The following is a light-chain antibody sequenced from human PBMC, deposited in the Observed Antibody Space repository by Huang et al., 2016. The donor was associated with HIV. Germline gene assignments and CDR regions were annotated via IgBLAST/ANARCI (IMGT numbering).Light chain of an antibody. V-gene: IGKV1-39*01. J-gene: IGKJ2*01. CDR2: EAS. Sequence: DIQMTQSPASLSASVGDRVIITCRARDSIGRLLDWYQQKPGKAPKLLIYEASNLKSGVPSRFSGRESGTDFTLAINSLQPDDFATYYCQQSYSPSPFTFGQGTNLDIK. CDR1: DSIGRL. CDR3: QQSYSPSPFT.